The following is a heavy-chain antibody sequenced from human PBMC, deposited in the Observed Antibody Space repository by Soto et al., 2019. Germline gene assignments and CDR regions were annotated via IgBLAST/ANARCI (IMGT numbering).Heavy chain of an antibody. Sequence: GGSLRLSCAASGFTFSSYGMHWFRQAPGKGLEWVAVIWYDGSNKYYADSVKGRFTISRDNSKNTLYLQMNSLRAEDTAVYYCARWIWGAAGRRYFYLWGRGTLVTVS. CDR1: GFTFSSYG. CDR3: ARWIWGAAGRRYFYL. CDR2: IWYDGSNK. V-gene: IGHV3-33*01. J-gene: IGHJ2*01. D-gene: IGHD6-13*01.